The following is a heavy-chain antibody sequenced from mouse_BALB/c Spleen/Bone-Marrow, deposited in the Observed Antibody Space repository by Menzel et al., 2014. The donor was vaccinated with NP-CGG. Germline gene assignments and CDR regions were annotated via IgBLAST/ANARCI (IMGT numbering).Heavy chain of an antibody. CDR2: IWAGGST. CDR1: GFSLXSYG. Sequence: VKLQESGPGLVAPSQSLSITCTVSGFSLXSYGVHWVRQPPGKGLEWLGVIWAGGSTNYNSALMSRLSISKDNSKSQVFLKMNRLQTDDTAMYYCAREGSTMITTAFAYWGQGTLVTVSA. D-gene: IGHD2-4*01. J-gene: IGHJ3*01. CDR3: AREGSTMITTAFAY. V-gene: IGHV2-9*02.